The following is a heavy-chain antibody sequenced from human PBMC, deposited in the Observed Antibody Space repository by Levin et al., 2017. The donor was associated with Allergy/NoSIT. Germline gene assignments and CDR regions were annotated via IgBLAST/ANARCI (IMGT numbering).Heavy chain of an antibody. CDR2: IYPSGGST. D-gene: IGHD3-16*02. V-gene: IGHV1-46*01. J-gene: IGHJ3*02. Sequence: GESLKISCKASGDTSGYTFTSYYMHWVRKAPGQGLEWMGMIYPSGGSTSYAQKFQGRVTMTRDTSTSTVYMDLSSLRSEDTAVYYCARDSPDGMITVGGVLAQDAFDSWGQGTMVTVSS. CDR3: ARDSPDGMITVGGVLAQDAFDS. CDR1: GDTSGYTFTSYY.